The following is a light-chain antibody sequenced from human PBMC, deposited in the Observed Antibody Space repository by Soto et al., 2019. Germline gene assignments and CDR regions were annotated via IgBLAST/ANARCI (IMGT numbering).Light chain of an antibody. CDR3: HQYSNLPVT. V-gene: IGKV3-20*01. J-gene: IGKJ4*01. Sequence: IVLTQSPGTLSLSPGEGATLSCRASQSVNNNYLAWYQQKPGQAPMLLIYGASMRATGIPDRFGGSGSGKDFTLTISRLEPEDFAVYYCHQYSNLPVTFGGGTKVEIK. CDR2: GAS. CDR1: QSVNNNY.